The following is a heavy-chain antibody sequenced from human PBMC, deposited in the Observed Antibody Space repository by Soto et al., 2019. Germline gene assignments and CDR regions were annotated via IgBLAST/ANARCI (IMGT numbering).Heavy chain of an antibody. CDR2: ISGSGGST. V-gene: IGHV3-23*01. CDR1: GFNFSSYA. CDR3: AESWTTVTTLTFDY. J-gene: IGHJ4*02. D-gene: IGHD4-17*01. Sequence: GGSLRLSCAASGFNFSSYAMSWVRQAPGKGLEWVSAISGSGGSTYYADSVKGRFTISRDNSKNTLYLQMNNLRAEDTAVYYCAESWTTVTTLTFDYWGQGTLVTVSS.